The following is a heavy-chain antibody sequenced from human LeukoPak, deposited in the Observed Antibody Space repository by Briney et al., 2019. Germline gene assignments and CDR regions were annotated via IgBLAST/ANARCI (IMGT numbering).Heavy chain of an antibody. CDR2: IYYSGST. CDR1: GGSISSGGYY. Sequence: PSETLSLTCTVSGGSISSGGYYWSWIRQHPGKGLEWIGYIYYSGSTYYNPSLKSRVTISVDTSKNQFSLKLSSVTAADTAVYYCASGDYGGNSDAWDYYYGMDVWGQGTTVTVSS. D-gene: IGHD4-23*01. J-gene: IGHJ6*02. V-gene: IGHV4-31*03. CDR3: ASGDYGGNSDAWDYYYGMDV.